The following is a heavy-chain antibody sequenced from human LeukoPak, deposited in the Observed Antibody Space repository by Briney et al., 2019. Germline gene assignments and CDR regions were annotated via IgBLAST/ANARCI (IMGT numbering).Heavy chain of an antibody. CDR3: ARDNGYCSGGSCYSDWDYFDY. V-gene: IGHV3-48*03. J-gene: IGHJ4*02. D-gene: IGHD2-15*01. Sequence: PGGSLRLSCAASGFTFSSYEMNWVRQAPGKGLEWVSYISSSGSTIYYADSVKGRFTISRDNAKNSLYLQMISLRAEDTAVYYCARDNGYCSGGSCYSDWDYFDYWGQGTLVTVSS. CDR2: ISSSGSTI. CDR1: GFTFSSYE.